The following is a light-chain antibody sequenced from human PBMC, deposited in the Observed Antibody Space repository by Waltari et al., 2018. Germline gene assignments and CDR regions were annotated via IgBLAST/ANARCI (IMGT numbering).Light chain of an antibody. Sequence: IVLTQSPATLSVSPGGSATLTCRASQTVTNNFAWYQEKPGQSPRLLIHDASTRATGIAARFSASGSGRQFTLTISRLQSEDVAIYYCQQYSTWFYTFGQGTKLEI. V-gene: IGKV3D-15*01. CDR3: QQYSTWFYT. J-gene: IGKJ2*01. CDR1: QTVTNN. CDR2: DAS.